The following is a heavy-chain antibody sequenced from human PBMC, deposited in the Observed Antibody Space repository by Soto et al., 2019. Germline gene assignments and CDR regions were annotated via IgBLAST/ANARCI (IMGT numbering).Heavy chain of an antibody. D-gene: IGHD6-19*01. V-gene: IGHV1-18*01. J-gene: IGHJ4*02. CDR1: GYPFTSYG. Sequence: QVQLVQSGAEVKKPGASVKVSCKTSGYPFTSYGINWVRQAPGQGPEWMGWISAYNGKTSYTQKFQGRVTMTTDTSTSTPYMELRSLRADDTAVYYCARDRLIAVTGRLHYWGQGTLVTVSS. CDR2: ISAYNGKT. CDR3: ARDRLIAVTGRLHY.